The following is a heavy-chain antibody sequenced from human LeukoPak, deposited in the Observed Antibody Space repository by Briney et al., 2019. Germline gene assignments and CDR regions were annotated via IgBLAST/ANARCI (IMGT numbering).Heavy chain of an antibody. CDR2: IFHSGTT. CDR3: ARAYDSSGHGVFDI. Sequence: SETLSLTCTVSDEVITSNNWWSWVRQSPGKGLEWIGEIFHSGTTRYKASLESRVTISVDTSKNQFSLKLSSVTAADTAVYYCARAYDSSGHGVFDIWGQGTMVTVSS. V-gene: IGHV4-4*02. J-gene: IGHJ3*02. D-gene: IGHD3-22*01. CDR1: DEVITSNNW.